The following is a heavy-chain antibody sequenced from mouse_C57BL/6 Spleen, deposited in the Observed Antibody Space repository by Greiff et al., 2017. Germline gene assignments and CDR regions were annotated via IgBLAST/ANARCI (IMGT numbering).Heavy chain of an antibody. CDR3: ARGLNGYDGGFDY. J-gene: IGHJ2*01. Sequence: VKLVESGPGLVQPSQSLSITCTVSGFSLTSYGVHWVRQSPGKGLEWLGVIWSGGSTDYNAAFISRLSISKDNSKSQVFFKMNSLQADDTAIYYCARGLNGYDGGFDYWGQGTTLTVSS. CDR2: IWSGGST. CDR1: GFSLTSYG. V-gene: IGHV2-2*01. D-gene: IGHD2-2*01.